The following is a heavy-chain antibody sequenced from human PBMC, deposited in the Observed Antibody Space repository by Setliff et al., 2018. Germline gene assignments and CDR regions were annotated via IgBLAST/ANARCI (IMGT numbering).Heavy chain of an antibody. CDR3: TRHEDRNKCTSSSCYRENDAFDV. J-gene: IGHJ3*01. CDR2: IYPGDSDT. D-gene: IGHD2-2*01. Sequence: PGESLTISCKASGYIFTNYWIGWVRQMPGKGLEWMGVIYPGDSDTRYSPSFQGQVTISADKSINTAYLQWSSLKASDTAIYYCTRHEDRNKCTSSSCYRENDAFDVWGQGAVVT. CDR1: GYIFTNYW. V-gene: IGHV5-51*01.